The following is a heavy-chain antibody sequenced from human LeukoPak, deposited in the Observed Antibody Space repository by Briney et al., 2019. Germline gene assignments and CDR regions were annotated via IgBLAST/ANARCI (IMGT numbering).Heavy chain of an antibody. CDR1: GYTFTGYY. J-gene: IGHJ4*02. Sequence: GASVKASCKASGYTFTGYYMHWVRQAPGQGLEWMGWINPNSGGTNYAQKFQGWVTMTRDTSISTAYMELSRLRSDDTAVYYCAREGRGYCSSTSCYELGGFDYWGQGTLVTVSS. V-gene: IGHV1-2*04. CDR3: AREGRGYCSSTSCYELGGFDY. D-gene: IGHD2-2*01. CDR2: INPNSGGT.